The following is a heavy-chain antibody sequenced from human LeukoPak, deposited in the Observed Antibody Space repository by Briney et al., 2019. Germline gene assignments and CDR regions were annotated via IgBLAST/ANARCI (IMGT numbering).Heavy chain of an antibody. Sequence: GGSLRLSCAASGFSFSDYAMSWVRQAPGKSLEWVAGLFGSGGGKSYADSVKGRVTISRDNSRNMVFLQMYSLSAEDTAMYYCVKDLISRDGYWDIDSWGRGTLVTVSS. V-gene: IGHV3-23*01. CDR1: GFSFSDYA. J-gene: IGHJ5*01. CDR3: VKDLISRDGYWDIDS. CDR2: LFGSGGGK. D-gene: IGHD2-2*03.